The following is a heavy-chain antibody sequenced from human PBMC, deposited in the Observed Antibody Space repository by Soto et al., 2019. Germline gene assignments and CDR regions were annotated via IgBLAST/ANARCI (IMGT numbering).Heavy chain of an antibody. D-gene: IGHD1-26*01. Sequence: SETLSLTCTVSGGSISSYYWSWIRQPPGKGLEWIGYIYYSGSTNYNPSLKSRVTISVDTSKNQFSLNLSSVTAADTAVYYCARDTILRSLGATIRSYYYYGMDVWGQGTTVTVSS. V-gene: IGHV4-59*01. CDR1: GGSISSYY. J-gene: IGHJ6*02. CDR2: IYYSGST. CDR3: ARDTILRSLGATIRSYYYYGMDV.